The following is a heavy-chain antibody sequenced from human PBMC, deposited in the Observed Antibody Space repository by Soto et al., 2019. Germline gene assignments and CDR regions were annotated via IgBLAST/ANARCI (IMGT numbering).Heavy chain of an antibody. J-gene: IGHJ5*02. D-gene: IGHD2-8*02. CDR1: GFALSSYW. V-gene: IGHV3-74*01. Sequence: EVQLVESGGGLVQAGGSLRLSCAASGFALSSYWMHWVRRVPGKGLVWVSRINPDGSRIDYADSVRGRFTISRDNAKNTLFLQMNNLRAEDTALYHYARVPVGAYGKFDPWGQGTLVTVSS. CDR3: ARVPVGAYGKFDP. CDR2: INPDGSRI.